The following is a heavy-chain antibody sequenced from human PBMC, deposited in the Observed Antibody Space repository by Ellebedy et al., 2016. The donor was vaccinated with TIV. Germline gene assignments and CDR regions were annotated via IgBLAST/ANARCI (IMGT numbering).Heavy chain of an antibody. Sequence: GGSLRLSCAASGFTFDTDAMTWVRQAPGKGLEWVSGISGSGDTTYYADSVKGRFTISRDNAKNSLYLQMNSLRAEDTAVYYCARDGDDTVTTKGVGYWGQGTLVTVSS. J-gene: IGHJ4*02. CDR1: GFTFDTDA. V-gene: IGHV3-23*01. CDR2: ISGSGDTT. CDR3: ARDGDDTVTTKGVGY. D-gene: IGHD4-17*01.